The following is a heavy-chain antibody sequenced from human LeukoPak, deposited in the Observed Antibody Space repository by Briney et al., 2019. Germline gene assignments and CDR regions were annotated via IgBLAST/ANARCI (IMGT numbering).Heavy chain of an antibody. CDR2: ISSSGSDK. Sequence: GGSLRLSCAASGFPLSEHEMNWVRQAPGKGLEWVSYISSSGSDKYYPDSVRGRFTISRDNAKNSLYLQMNSLRAEDTAVHYCARRTSGAFAIWGQGTKVTVSS. CDR3: ARRTSGAFAI. V-gene: IGHV3-48*03. CDR1: GFPLSEHE. J-gene: IGHJ3*02.